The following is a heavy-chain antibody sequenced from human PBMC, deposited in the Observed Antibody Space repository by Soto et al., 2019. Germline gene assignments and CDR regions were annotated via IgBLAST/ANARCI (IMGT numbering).Heavy chain of an antibody. CDR1: GYTFTSYG. V-gene: IGHV1-18*01. CDR3: ASAKALIAALFYWFDP. D-gene: IGHD6-13*01. J-gene: IGHJ5*02. CDR2: ISAYNGDT. Sequence: ASVKVSCKASGYTFTSYGISWVRQAPGQGLEWMGRISAYNGDTNYAQKLQGRVTMTTDTSTSTAYMELRSLRSEDTAVYYCASAKALIAALFYWFDPWGQGTLVTVSS.